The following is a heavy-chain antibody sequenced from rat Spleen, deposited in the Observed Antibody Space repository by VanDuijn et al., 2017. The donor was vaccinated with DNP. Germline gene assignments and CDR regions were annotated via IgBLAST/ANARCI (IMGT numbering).Heavy chain of an antibody. J-gene: IGHJ2*01. V-gene: IGHV5-7*01. CDR2: ISYDGSTT. CDR1: GFTFSDYN. Sequence: EMQLVESGGGLVQPGRSLKLSCAASGFTFSDYNMAWVRQAPKKGLEWVATISYDGSTTDYRDSVKGRFTISRDNAKSTLYLQMDSLRSEDTATYYCARPDYWGQGVMVTVSS. CDR3: ARPDY.